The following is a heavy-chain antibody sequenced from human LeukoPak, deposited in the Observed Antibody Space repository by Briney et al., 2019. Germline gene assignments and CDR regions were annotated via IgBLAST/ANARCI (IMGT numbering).Heavy chain of an antibody. J-gene: IGHJ4*02. CDR1: GGSISRYY. Sequence: SENLSLTCTVSGGSISRYYWSWIRQHPGNGLEWIGYISYTGSTTYNSSLKSRVTISLDTSQNQFSLKLTSVTPADTAVYYCARHAAVAYFDILTEEDYWGQGTLVTVSS. V-gene: IGHV4-59*08. CDR3: ARHAAVAYFDILTEEDY. CDR2: ISYTGST. D-gene: IGHD3-9*01.